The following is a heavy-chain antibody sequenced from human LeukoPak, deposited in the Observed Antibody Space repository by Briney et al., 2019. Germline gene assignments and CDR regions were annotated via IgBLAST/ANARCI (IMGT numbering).Heavy chain of an antibody. CDR2: VSYTGSTNHTGST. CDR3: ARNRVATIYGKFDY. V-gene: IGHV4-59*02. D-gene: IGHD5-12*01. J-gene: IGHJ4*02. CDR1: GVSVSAFY. Sequence: KPSETLSLTCTVSGVSVSAFYWSWIPQPPGKGLQWIGYVSYTGSTNHTGSTNYNPSLKSRVNISVDTSNNQFSLKLSSLTAADTAVYFCARNRVATIYGKFDYWGQGTLVTVSS.